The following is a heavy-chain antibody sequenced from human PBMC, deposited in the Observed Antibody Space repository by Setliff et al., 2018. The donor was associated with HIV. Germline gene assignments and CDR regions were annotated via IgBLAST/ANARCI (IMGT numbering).Heavy chain of an antibody. CDR1: GDSISRGPYY. V-gene: IGHV4-61*02. J-gene: IGHJ6*03. CDR2: IYTSGST. CDR3: ARDKGYYYMDV. Sequence: PSETLSLTCTVSGDSISRGPYYWSWIRQPAGKGLEWIGRIYTSGSTNDNPSLKSRITISVDTSNNQFSLRLSSVTAADTAVYYCARDKGYYYMDVWGKGITVTVSS.